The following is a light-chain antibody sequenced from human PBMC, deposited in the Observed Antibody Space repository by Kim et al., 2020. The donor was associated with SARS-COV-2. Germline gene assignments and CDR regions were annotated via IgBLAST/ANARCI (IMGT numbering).Light chain of an antibody. J-gene: IGLJ2*01. CDR3: QAWDSSTVV. V-gene: IGLV3-1*01. CDR1: KLGDKY. Sequence: SYELTQPPSVSVSPGQTASITCSGDKLGDKYACWYQQKPGQSPVLVIYQDSKRPSGIPERFSGSNSGNTATLTISGTQAMDEADYYCQAWDSSTVVFGGGTQLTL. CDR2: QDS.